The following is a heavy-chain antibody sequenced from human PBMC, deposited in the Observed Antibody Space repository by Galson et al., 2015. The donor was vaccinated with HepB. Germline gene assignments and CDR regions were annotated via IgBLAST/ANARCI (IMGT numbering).Heavy chain of an antibody. CDR3: AGAAYVSYHIDY. CDR2: MYYRGTT. V-gene: IGHV4-59*01. CDR1: GGSISSYY. Sequence: ETLSLTCTVSGGSISSYYWSWIRQPPRKGLEWIGYMYYRGTTNYNPSLKSRVTVSVDTSKNQFSLKLSSVTAADTAVYYCAGAAYVSYHIDYWGQGTLATVSS. J-gene: IGHJ4*02. D-gene: IGHD2-2*01.